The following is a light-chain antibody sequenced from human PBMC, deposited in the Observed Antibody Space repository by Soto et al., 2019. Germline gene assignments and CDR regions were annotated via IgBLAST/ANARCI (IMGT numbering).Light chain of an antibody. CDR2: AAS. CDR3: QQYDNWWT. Sequence: IVMTQSPATRSVSPGERATLSCRASQSVSSNVAWYQQRPGQAPRLLIYAASTRATGIPARFSGSGSETEFTLTISGLQSDDSALYYCQQYDNWWTFGQGTKVDIK. V-gene: IGKV3-15*01. J-gene: IGKJ1*01. CDR1: QSVSSN.